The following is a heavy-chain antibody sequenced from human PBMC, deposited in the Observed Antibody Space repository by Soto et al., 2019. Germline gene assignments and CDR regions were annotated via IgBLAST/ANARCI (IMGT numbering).Heavy chain of an antibody. CDR1: GFTFSSYA. D-gene: IGHD3-10*01. CDR3: AGRMVSEVNWFDP. Sequence: LRLSCAASGFTFSSYAMSWVRQAPGKGLEWVSATSGSGGSTYYADSVKGRFTISRDNSKNTLYLQMNSLRAEDTAVYYCAGRMVSEVNWFDPWGQGTLVTVSS. CDR2: TSGSGGST. V-gene: IGHV3-23*01. J-gene: IGHJ5*02.